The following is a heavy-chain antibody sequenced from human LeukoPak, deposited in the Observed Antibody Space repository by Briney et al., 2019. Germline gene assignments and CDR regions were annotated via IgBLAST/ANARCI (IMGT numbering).Heavy chain of an antibody. J-gene: IGHJ4*02. D-gene: IGHD2-2*01. CDR1: GGSMSDYY. V-gene: IGHV4-59*01. CDR3: ARDQRRTSCFDY. CDR2: IYYTGTT. Sequence: SETLSLTCTVSGGSMSDYYWSWIRQPPGKGLEWIGYIYYTGTTNYNPSLKSRVTILVDTSKNQFSLKLNSVTAADTGVYYCARDQRRTSCFDYWVQGTLVTVSS.